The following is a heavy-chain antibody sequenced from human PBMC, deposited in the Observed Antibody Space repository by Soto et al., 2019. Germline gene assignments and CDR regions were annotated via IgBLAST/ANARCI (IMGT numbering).Heavy chain of an antibody. D-gene: IGHD4-17*01. Sequence: EVQLLESGGGLVQPGGSLRLSCAASGFTFSSYAMSWVRQAPGKGLEWVSAISGSGGSTYYADSVKGRFTISRDNSKNTLYLQMNSLRAEDTAVYYCAKVAGGDHRLSFFPFDYWGQGTLVTVSS. CDR3: AKVAGGDHRLSFFPFDY. CDR2: ISGSGGST. V-gene: IGHV3-23*01. J-gene: IGHJ4*02. CDR1: GFTFSSYA.